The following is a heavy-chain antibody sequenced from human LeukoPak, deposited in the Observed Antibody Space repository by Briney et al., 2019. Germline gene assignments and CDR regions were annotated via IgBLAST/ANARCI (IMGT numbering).Heavy chain of an antibody. CDR3: ARDPHIGATAVTGYFYYNYMDV. V-gene: IGHV3-11*01. J-gene: IGHJ6*03. D-gene: IGHD6-13*01. Sequence: GGSLRLSCAASGFTFSDFYMNWIRQAPGKGLEWVSYISSSGSTIHYADSVKGRFTISRDNAKNSLYLQMNSLRAEDTAVYYCARDPHIGATAVTGYFYYNYMDVWGKGTTVTVSS. CDR2: ISSSGSTI. CDR1: GFTFSDFY.